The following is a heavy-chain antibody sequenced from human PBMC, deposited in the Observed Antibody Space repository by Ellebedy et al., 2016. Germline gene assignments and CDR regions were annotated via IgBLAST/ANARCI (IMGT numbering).Heavy chain of an antibody. V-gene: IGHV3-23*01. CDR2: ISGAGYTT. Sequence: GGSLRLXCAPSGFSFSNYFMTWIRRAPGKGLEWVATISGAGYTTFFADSVKGRFTISRDNSKNTLYLQMDSLRAADTAVYYCYYGHYSGYWGQGTLVTVSS. D-gene: IGHD4-17*01. CDR3: YYGHYSGY. J-gene: IGHJ4*02. CDR1: GFSFSNYF.